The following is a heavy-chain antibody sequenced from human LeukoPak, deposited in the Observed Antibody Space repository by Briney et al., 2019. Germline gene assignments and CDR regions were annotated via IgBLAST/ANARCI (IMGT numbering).Heavy chain of an antibody. V-gene: IGHV4-34*01. CDR3: VRGLPSFGELFYYGMDV. D-gene: IGHD3-10*01. J-gene: IGHJ6*02. CDR1: GGSFSDYY. Sequence: SETLSLTCAVYGGSFSDYYWSWIRQPPGKGLKWIGEINHSGSTNYNPSLKSRVTISVDTSKNQFSLKLSSVTAADTAVYYCVRGLPSFGELFYYGMDVWGQGTTVTVSS. CDR2: INHSGST.